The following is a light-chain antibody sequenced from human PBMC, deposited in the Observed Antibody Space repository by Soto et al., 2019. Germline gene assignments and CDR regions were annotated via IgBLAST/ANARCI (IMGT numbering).Light chain of an antibody. Sequence: DIQLTQSPSFLSTSVGDRVTITCRASQDIMNYLAWYQQKPGKAPKVLIYAASTLLSGVPSRFSGSGSGTEFSLTISSLQPEDFATYYCQQLDSYPRTFGQGTKVDIK. CDR2: AAS. J-gene: IGKJ1*01. CDR3: QQLDSYPRT. CDR1: QDIMNY. V-gene: IGKV1-9*01.